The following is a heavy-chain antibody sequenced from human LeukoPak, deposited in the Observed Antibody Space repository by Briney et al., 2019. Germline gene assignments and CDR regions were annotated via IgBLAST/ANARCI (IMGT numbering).Heavy chain of an antibody. V-gene: IGHV3-74*01. J-gene: IGHJ4*02. Sequence: GGALRLSCAASGLTFRNYWMHWVRQAPGKGLVWVSRISSDGIGTTYADSVKGRFTISRDNAKNTLYLQMNSLRAEDTAVYYCAREVTGTSYFDYWGQGTLVTVSS. CDR2: ISSDGIGT. CDR1: GLTFRNYW. CDR3: AREVTGTSYFDY. D-gene: IGHD2-21*02.